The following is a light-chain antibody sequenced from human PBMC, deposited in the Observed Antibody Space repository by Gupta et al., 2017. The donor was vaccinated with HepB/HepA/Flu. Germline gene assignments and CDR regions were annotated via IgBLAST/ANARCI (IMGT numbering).Light chain of an antibody. CDR3: QQRSNWVT. V-gene: IGKV3-11*01. CDR2: DAS. Sequence: EIVLTQSPATLSLSPGERATLSCRASQNVRTYLAWYQQKPGQAPRLLIYDASTRATDIPARFSGSGSGTDFTLTISNLEPEDFAVYYCQQRSNWVTFGGGTKVEIK. J-gene: IGKJ4*01. CDR1: QNVRTY.